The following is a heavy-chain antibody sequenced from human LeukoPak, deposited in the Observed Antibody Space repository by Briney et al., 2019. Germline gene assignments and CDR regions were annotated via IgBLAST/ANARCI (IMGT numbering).Heavy chain of an antibody. Sequence: PSETLSLTCTVSGGSISSSSYYWGWIRQPPGKGLEWIGSIYYSGSTYYNPSLKRRVTISVDTSKNQFSLKLSSVTAADTAVYYCASLYYDYVWGSYPWGQGTLVTVSS. D-gene: IGHD3-16*01. CDR3: ASLYYDYVWGSYP. CDR2: IYYSGST. V-gene: IGHV4-39*01. CDR1: GGSISSSSYY. J-gene: IGHJ5*02.